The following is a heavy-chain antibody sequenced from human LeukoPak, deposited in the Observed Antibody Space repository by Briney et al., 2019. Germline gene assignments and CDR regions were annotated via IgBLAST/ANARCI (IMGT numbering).Heavy chain of an antibody. CDR3: AKGGPLGYSGSYYGSN. Sequence: GGSLRLSCAASGLTFSSYGMHWVRQAPGKGLEWGAFIRYDGSNKYYADSVKGRFTISRDNSKNTLYLQMNSLRAEDTAVYYCAKGGPLGYSGSYYGSNWGQGTLVTVSS. V-gene: IGHV3-30*02. J-gene: IGHJ4*02. CDR1: GLTFSSYG. CDR2: IRYDGSNK. D-gene: IGHD1-26*01.